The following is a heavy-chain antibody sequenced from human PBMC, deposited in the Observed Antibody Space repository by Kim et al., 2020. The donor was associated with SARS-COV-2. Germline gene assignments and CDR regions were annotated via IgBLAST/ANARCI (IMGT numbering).Heavy chain of an antibody. V-gene: IGHV1-18*04. J-gene: IGHJ4*01. CDR2: ISACNGNT. D-gene: IGHD3-10*01. CDR1: GYTFTSYY. Sequence: ASVKVSCKASGYTFTSYYIHWVRQAPGQGLEWMGFISACNGNTNYAQKLQGRVTMTTDTSTSTAYMELRSLRSDDTAVYYCARNHDCYGSGSSSTLIHY. CDR3: ARNHDCYGSGSSSTLIHY.